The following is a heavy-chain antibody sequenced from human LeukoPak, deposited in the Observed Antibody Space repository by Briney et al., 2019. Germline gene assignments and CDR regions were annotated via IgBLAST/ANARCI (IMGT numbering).Heavy chain of an antibody. J-gene: IGHJ4*02. CDR1: GGTFSSYA. CDR2: IIPIFGIA. V-gene: IGHV1-69*04. D-gene: IGHD6-25*01. Sequence: SVKVSCKASGGTFSSYANSWVRRAPGQGLEWMGRIIPIFGIANYAQKFQGRVTITADKSTSTAYMELSSLRSEDTAVYYCARDEGIAAAGVFDYWGQGTLVTVSS. CDR3: ARDEGIAAAGVFDY.